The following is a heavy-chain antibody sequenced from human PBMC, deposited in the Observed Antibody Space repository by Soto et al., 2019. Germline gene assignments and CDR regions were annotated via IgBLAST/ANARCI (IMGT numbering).Heavy chain of an antibody. CDR1: GFTFSNYA. J-gene: IGHJ6*03. V-gene: IGHV3-64*01. CDR2: ISSNGVGT. CDR3: ARREQSDYDYMDV. D-gene: IGHD6-19*01. Sequence: EVQLVESGGGLVQPGGSLRLSCAASGFTFSNYAMDWVRQAPGKVLEYVSGISSNGVGTYYANSVKDRFTISRDNSKNTLYLQMGSLRDEDMAVYYCARREQSDYDYMDVWGKGTSVTVSS.